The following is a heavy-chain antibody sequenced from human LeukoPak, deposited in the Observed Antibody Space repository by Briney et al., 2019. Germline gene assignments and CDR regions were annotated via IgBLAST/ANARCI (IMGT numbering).Heavy chain of an antibody. D-gene: IGHD3-9*01. V-gene: IGHV4-34*01. CDR2: INHSGST. Sequence: SETLSLTCAVYGGSFSGYYRSWIRQPPGKGLEWIGEINHSGSTNYNPSLKSRVTISVDTSKNQFSLKLSSVTAADTAVYYCARDLPYNYDILTGYFRWFDPWGQGTLVTVSS. J-gene: IGHJ5*02. CDR1: GGSFSGYY. CDR3: ARDLPYNYDILTGYFRWFDP.